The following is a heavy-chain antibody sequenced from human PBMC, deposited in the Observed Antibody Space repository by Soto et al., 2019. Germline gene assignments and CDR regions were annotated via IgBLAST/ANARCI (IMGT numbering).Heavy chain of an antibody. J-gene: IGHJ5*02. CDR3: ARFTGGSKQRGGWFDP. CDR2: IYYSGST. CDR1: GGYIISSSYY. D-gene: IGHD4-4*01. Sequence: SETLSHTYTVSGGYIISSSYYWGWIRQPPGKGLEWIGSIYYSGSTYYNPSLKSRVTISVDTSKNQFSLKLSSVTAADTAVYYCARFTGGSKQRGGWFDPWGQGTLVT. V-gene: IGHV4-39*01.